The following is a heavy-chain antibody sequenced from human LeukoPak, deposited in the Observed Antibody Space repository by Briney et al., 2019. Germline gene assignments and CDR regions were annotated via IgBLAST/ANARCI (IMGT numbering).Heavy chain of an antibody. CDR3: ARHFQPYYYYGMDV. V-gene: IGHV5-10-1*01. CDR2: IDPSDSYT. J-gene: IGHJ6*02. Sequence: IKISCKGSGYSFTSSWISRARHMPGKRLERIGRIDPSDSYTNYSPSFQGHVTISADKSISTAYLQWSSLKASDTAMYYCARHFQPYYYYGMDVWGQGTTVTVSS. CDR1: GYSFTSSW. D-gene: IGHD2/OR15-2a*01.